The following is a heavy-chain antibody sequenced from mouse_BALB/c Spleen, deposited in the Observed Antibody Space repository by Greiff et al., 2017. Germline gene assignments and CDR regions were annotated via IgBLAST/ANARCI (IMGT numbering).Heavy chain of an antibody. CDR2: IDPENGDT. V-gene: IGHV14-4*02. J-gene: IGHJ3*01. CDR3: KSYYDYDAWFAY. CDR1: GFNIKDYY. Sequence: EVMLVESGAELVRSGASVKLSCTASGFNIKDYYMHWVKQRPEQGLEWIGWIDPENGDTEYAPKFQGKATMTADTSSNTAYLQLSSLTSEDTAVYYCKSYYDYDAWFAYWGQGTLVTVSA. D-gene: IGHD2-4*01.